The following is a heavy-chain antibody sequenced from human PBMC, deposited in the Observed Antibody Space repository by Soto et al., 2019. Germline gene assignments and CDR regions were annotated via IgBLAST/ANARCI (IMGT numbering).Heavy chain of an antibody. J-gene: IGHJ5*02. D-gene: IGHD3-10*01. CDR2: TSGGGGSA. Sequence: EVQVLESGGGLRQPGGSLRLSCAASGFTFSNCAMSWVRQAPGKGLAWISTTSGGGGSAYYADSVKARFTISRDNPKNTLYLQMNSLRVDDTAVYYCAKEGAAGMYFFDNWGQGTLVTVSS. V-gene: IGHV3-23*01. CDR3: AKEGAAGMYFFDN. CDR1: GFTFSNCA.